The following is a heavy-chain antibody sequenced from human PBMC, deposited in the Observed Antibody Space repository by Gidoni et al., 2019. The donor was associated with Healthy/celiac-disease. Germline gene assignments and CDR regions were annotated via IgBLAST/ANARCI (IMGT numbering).Heavy chain of an antibody. Sequence: EVQLVESGGGLVKPGGSLRLSCAASGFTFSNAWMSWVRQAPGKGLEWVGRIKSKTDGGTTDYAAPVKGRFTISRDDSKNTLYLQMNSLKTEDTAVYYCTTDNWNYFYQFDYWGQGTLVTVSS. J-gene: IGHJ4*02. CDR1: GFTFSNAW. CDR3: TTDNWNYFYQFDY. V-gene: IGHV3-15*01. CDR2: IKSKTDGGTT. D-gene: IGHD1-7*01.